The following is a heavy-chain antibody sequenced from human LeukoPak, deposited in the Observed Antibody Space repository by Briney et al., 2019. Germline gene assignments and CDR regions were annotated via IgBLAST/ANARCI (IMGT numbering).Heavy chain of an antibody. D-gene: IGHD3-3*01. V-gene: IGHV3-30-3*01. J-gene: IGHJ6*02. CDR3: ARDLPGITIFGVVIPHYYYYGMDV. CDR1: GFPFSSYW. CDR2: ISYDGSNK. Sequence: AGGSLRLSCVASGFPFSSYWMTWVRQAPEKGLEWVAVISYDGSNKYYADSVKGRFTISRDNSKNTLYLQMNSLRAEDTAVYYCARDLPGITIFGVVIPHYYYYGMDVWGRGTTVTVSS.